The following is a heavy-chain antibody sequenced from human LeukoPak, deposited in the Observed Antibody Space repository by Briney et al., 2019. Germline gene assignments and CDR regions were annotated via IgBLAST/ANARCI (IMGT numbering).Heavy chain of an antibody. D-gene: IGHD3-22*01. V-gene: IGHV3-30*18. J-gene: IGHJ3*02. CDR1: GFTFSSYG. CDR3: AKEVYYYDGPGDAFDI. Sequence: GGSLRLSCAASGFTFSSYGMHWVRQAPGKGLEWVAVISYDGSNKYYADSVKGRFTISRDNSKNTLYLQMNSLRAEDTAVYYCAKEVYYYDGPGDAFDIWGQGTMVTISS. CDR2: ISYDGSNK.